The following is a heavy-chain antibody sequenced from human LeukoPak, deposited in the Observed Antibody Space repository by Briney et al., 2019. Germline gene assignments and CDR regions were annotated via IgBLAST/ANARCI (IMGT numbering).Heavy chain of an antibody. CDR1: GFTFSSYS. CDR3: AKDPSGSQPVYYYYGMDV. Sequence: GGSLRLSCAASGFTFSSYSMNWVPQAPGKGLEWVSSISSSSSYIYYADSVKGRITISRDNSKNTLYLHMNSLSVEDTAVYYCAKDPSGSQPVYYYYGMDVWGQGTTVTVSS. V-gene: IGHV3-21*01. J-gene: IGHJ6*02. CDR2: ISSSSSYI. D-gene: IGHD3-10*01.